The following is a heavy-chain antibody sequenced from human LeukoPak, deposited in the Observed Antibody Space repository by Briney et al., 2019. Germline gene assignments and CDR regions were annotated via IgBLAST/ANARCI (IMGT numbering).Heavy chain of an antibody. D-gene: IGHD6-13*01. J-gene: IGHJ5*02. CDR2: IYNSGNT. Sequence: PSETLSLTCTVSGGPISSYYWSWIRQPPGKGLEWIGDIYNSGNTNYNPSLKSRVTISVDTSKNQFSLKLSSVTAADTAVYYCARSIAAAGTGWFDPWGQGTLVTVSS. CDR3: ARSIAAAGTGWFDP. V-gene: IGHV4-59*12. CDR1: GGPISSYY.